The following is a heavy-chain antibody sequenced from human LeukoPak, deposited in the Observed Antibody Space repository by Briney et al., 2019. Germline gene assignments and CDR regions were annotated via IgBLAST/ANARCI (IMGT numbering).Heavy chain of an antibody. CDR3: ARDYGSGSYEVGFDP. V-gene: IGHV4-31*11. D-gene: IGHD3-10*01. CDR1: GGSFSGYY. CDR2: IYYSGST. Sequence: SETLFLTCAVYGGSFSGYYWSWIRQHPGKGLEWIGYIYYSGSTYYNPSIKSRVTISVDTSKNQFSLKLSSVTAADTAVYYCARDYGSGSYEVGFDPWGQGTLVTVSS. J-gene: IGHJ5*02.